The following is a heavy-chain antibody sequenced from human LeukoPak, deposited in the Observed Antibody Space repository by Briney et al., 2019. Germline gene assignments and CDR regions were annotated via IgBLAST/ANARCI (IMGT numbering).Heavy chain of an antibody. CDR3: GRVKFGWSYNYFDF. CDR1: GGSISNYY. CDR2: NHDGRNT. V-gene: IGHV4-4*07. J-gene: IGHJ4*02. Sequence: SETLSLTCSVSGGSISNYYWSWMRQPPGKGLVWMGRNHDGRNTDHTPYLKSRVTMSLDSSNNQFSMRLTTVTAADTAVYYCGRVKFGWSYNYFDFWGQGTLVTVSS. D-gene: IGHD1-26*01.